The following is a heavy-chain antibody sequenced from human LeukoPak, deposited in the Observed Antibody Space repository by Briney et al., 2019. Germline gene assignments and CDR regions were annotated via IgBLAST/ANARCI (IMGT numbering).Heavy chain of an antibody. CDR2: INTDGSST. CDR3: ARGEYGSAWPNIDY. D-gene: IGHD6-19*01. CDR1: GVTFSSYW. V-gene: IGHV3-74*01. Sequence: GRSLRLSCAAAGVTFSSYWMHWVRHAPGKGLVWVSRINTDGSSTTYADSVKGRFTFSRDNAKNTLFLQMNSLRTEDTAVYYCARGEYGSAWPNIDYWGQGTLVTVSS. J-gene: IGHJ4*02.